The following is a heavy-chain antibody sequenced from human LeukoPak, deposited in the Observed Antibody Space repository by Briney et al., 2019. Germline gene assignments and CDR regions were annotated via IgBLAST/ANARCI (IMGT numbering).Heavy chain of an antibody. J-gene: IGHJ4*02. D-gene: IGHD5/OR15-5a*01. Sequence: PGRSLRLSCAASGFTFSSYSMNWVRQAPGQGLEWVSVIYFGGTTYYADSVKGRFTISRDNSKNTVYLQMNSLRVEDTAVYYCARGDGVYVYWGQGTLVTVSS. CDR2: IYFGGTT. CDR1: GFTFSSYS. CDR3: ARGDGVYVY. V-gene: IGHV3-53*01.